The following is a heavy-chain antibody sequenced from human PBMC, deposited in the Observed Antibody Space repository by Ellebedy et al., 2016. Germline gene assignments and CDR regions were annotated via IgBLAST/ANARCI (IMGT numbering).Heavy chain of an antibody. J-gene: IGHJ4*02. CDR2: IYYSGST. CDR3: ARHGEGMVRGVIPVYFDY. V-gene: IGHV4-39*01. CDR1: GGSISSSSYY. Sequence: SETLSLTCTVSGGSISSSSYYWGWIRQPPGKGLEWIGSIYYSGSTYYNPSLKSRVTISVDTSKNQFSLKLSSVTAADTAVYYCARHGEGMVRGVIPVYFDYWGQGTLVTVSS. D-gene: IGHD3-10*01.